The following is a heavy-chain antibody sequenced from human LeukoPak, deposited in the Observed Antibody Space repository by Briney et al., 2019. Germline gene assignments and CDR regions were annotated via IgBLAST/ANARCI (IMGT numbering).Heavy chain of an antibody. Sequence: SETLSLTCTVSGGSISSGDYYWSWIRQPPGKGLEWIGYIYYSGSTYYNPSLKSRVTISVDTSKNQFSLKLSSVTAADTAVYYCARDKRITMVRGVNYYYGMDVWGQGTTVTVSS. D-gene: IGHD3-10*01. CDR3: ARDKRITMVRGVNYYYGMDV. V-gene: IGHV4-30-4*01. CDR2: IYYSGST. J-gene: IGHJ6*02. CDR1: GGSISSGDYY.